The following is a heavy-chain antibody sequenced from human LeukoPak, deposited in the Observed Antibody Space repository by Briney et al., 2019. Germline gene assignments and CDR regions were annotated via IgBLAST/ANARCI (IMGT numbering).Heavy chain of an antibody. Sequence: SETLSLTCTVSGGSISSGDYYWSWIRQPPGKGLEWIGSHYYSGSTYYDPSLKSRVTISVDTSKNHFSLKLNSVTAADTAVYYCARHRAGYHLDWWGQGTLVTVSS. CDR3: ARHRAGYHLDW. CDR1: GGSISSGDYY. V-gene: IGHV4-39*01. CDR2: HYYSGST. J-gene: IGHJ4*02. D-gene: IGHD3-9*01.